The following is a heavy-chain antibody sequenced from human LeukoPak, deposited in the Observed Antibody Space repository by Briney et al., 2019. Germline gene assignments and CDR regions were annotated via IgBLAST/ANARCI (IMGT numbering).Heavy chain of an antibody. D-gene: IGHD1-26*01. J-gene: IGHJ3*02. CDR1: GFTFSNYS. V-gene: IGHV3-48*01. Sequence: SGGSLRLSCAASGFTFSNYSMNWVRQAPGKGLEWISYISRYSNTIYYADSVKGRFTISRDNANNSLYLQMNSLRAEDTAMYYCASPMGATPWDAFDIWGQGTRVTVSP. CDR2: ISRYSNTI. CDR3: ASPMGATPWDAFDI.